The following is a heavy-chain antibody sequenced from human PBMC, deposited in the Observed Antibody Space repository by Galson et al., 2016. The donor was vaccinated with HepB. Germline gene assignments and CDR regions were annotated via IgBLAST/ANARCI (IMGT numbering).Heavy chain of an antibody. J-gene: IGHJ5*02. CDR2: INPSSGGP. CDR1: GYIFT. CDR3: ARFGYDYVWGSYRSGTFDP. Sequence: SVKVSCKASGYIFTMHWVRQAPGQGLEWMGIINPSSGGPNYAQRFQGRVTMTPDPSTNIVYMELRSLRSDDTAVYYCARFGYDYVWGSYRSGTFDPWGQGTLVTVSS. D-gene: IGHD3-16*02. V-gene: IGHV1-46*01.